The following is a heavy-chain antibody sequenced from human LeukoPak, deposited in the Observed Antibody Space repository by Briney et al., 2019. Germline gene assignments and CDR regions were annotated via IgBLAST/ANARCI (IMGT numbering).Heavy chain of an antibody. CDR1: GYTFTGYY. D-gene: IGHD2-15*01. Sequence: GASVKVSCKSSGYTFTGYYMHWVRQAPGQGLEWMGWINPNSGGTNYAQKFQGRVTMTRDTSISTAYMELSRLRSDDTAVYYCARSRYCSGGSCYSRWFDPWGQGTLVNVSS. CDR2: INPNSGGT. J-gene: IGHJ5*02. CDR3: ARSRYCSGGSCYSRWFDP. V-gene: IGHV1-2*02.